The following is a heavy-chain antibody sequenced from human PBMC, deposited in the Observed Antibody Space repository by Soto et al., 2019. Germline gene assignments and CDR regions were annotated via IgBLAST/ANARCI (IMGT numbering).Heavy chain of an antibody. D-gene: IGHD2-15*01. CDR1: GYTLTSYY. CDR2: INPSGFST. CDR3: AVASFDY. Sequence: QVQLVQSGAEVKKPGASVKISCRASGYTLTSYYMHWVRQAPGKGLEWMGIINPSGFSTSYAQKFQGRMTVPMDTSASTVYMELSSLRSEDTAVYYCAVASFDYWGQGTLVTVPS. V-gene: IGHV1-46*01. J-gene: IGHJ4*02.